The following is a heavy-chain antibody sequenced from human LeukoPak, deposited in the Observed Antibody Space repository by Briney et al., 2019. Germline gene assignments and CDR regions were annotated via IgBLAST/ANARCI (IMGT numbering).Heavy chain of an antibody. V-gene: IGHV4-4*09. Sequence: PSETLSLTCTVSGGSISNYYWSWIRQPPGKGLEWIGYIYTGASTKYNPSLKSRVTISVDTSKNQFSLKLSSVTAADTAVYYCARPYSGGWYGAFDIWGQRTMVTVST. CDR1: GGSISNYY. CDR2: IYTGAST. J-gene: IGHJ3*02. CDR3: ARPYSGGWYGAFDI. D-gene: IGHD6-19*01.